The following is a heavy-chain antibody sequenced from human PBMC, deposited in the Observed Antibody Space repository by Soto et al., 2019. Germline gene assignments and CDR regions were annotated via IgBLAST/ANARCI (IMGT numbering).Heavy chain of an antibody. CDR3: AREITGKFPN. CDR2: INAYNGNT. V-gene: IGHV1-18*01. J-gene: IGHJ4*02. D-gene: IGHD1-20*01. Sequence: GASVKVSCKASGYTFTNYGISWVRQAPGQGLEWMGWINAYNGNTKYAQKFQGRVTMTTDTSTSTAYMELSSLRSEDTAVYYCAREITGKFPNWGQGTLVTVSS. CDR1: GYTFTNYG.